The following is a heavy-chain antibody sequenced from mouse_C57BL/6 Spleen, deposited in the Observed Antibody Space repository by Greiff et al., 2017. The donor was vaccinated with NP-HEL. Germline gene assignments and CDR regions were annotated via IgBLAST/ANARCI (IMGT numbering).Heavy chain of an antibody. CDR3: ARHSAVVATYYFDY. Sequence: EVQRVESGGDLVKPGGSLKLSCAASGFTFSSYGMSWVRQTPDKRLEWVATISSGGSYTYYPDSVKGRFTISRDNAKNTLYLQMSSLTSEDTAMYYCARHSAVVATYYFDYWGQGTTLTVSS. CDR1: GFTFSSYG. V-gene: IGHV5-6*01. CDR2: ISSGGSYT. J-gene: IGHJ2*01. D-gene: IGHD1-1*01.